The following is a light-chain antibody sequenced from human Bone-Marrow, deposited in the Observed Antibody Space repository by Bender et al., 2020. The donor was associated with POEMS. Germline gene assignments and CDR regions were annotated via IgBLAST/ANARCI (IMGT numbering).Light chain of an antibody. CDR3: QAWDSSTAV. J-gene: IGLJ1*01. V-gene: IGLV3-1*01. CDR2: QDT. CDR1: NIGRKG. Sequence: GQTATIDCGGDNIGRKGVHWYQQKTGQAPVLVIYQDTKRPSGIPERFSGSNSGNTATLTISGTQAMDEADYYCQAWDSSTAVFGTGTKVTVL.